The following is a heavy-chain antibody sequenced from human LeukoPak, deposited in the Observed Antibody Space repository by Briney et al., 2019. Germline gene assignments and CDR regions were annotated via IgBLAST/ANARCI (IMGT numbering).Heavy chain of an antibody. V-gene: IGHV1-69*05. D-gene: IGHD3-22*01. CDR1: GGTFSSYA. Sequence: SVKVSCKASGGTFSSYAISWVRQAPGQGLEWMGRIIPIFGTANYAQKFQGRVTITTDESTSTAYMELSSLRSEDTAVYYCARDRDLRYYDSSGYFDYWGQGTLVTVSS. J-gene: IGHJ4*02. CDR3: ARDRDLRYYDSSGYFDY. CDR2: IIPIFGTA.